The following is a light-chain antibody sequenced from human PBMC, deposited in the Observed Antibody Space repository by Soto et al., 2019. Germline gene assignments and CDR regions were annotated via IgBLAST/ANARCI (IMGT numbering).Light chain of an antibody. CDR1: QSISSY. Sequence: DIQMTQSPSSLSASVGDRVTITCRASQSISSYLNWYQQKPGKVPKLLIYAASSLQSGVPSRFSGSGSGTEFTLTISSLQPEDFATYYCQQSYSTPYTFGQGTKLDIK. V-gene: IGKV1-39*01. CDR2: AAS. J-gene: IGKJ2*01. CDR3: QQSYSTPYT.